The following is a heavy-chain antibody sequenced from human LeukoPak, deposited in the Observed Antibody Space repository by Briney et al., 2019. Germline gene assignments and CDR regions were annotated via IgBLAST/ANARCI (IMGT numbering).Heavy chain of an antibody. CDR3: ARDRDIVVVPAAPLLN. D-gene: IGHD2-2*01. J-gene: IGHJ4*02. V-gene: IGHV3-74*01. Sequence: GGSLRLSCAASGFTFSSYWMHWVRQAPGKGLVWVSRLNSDASTTTYADSVKGRFTISRDNAKNSLYQQMNSLRAEDTAVYYCARDRDIVVVPAAPLLNWGQGTLVTVSS. CDR1: GFTFSSYW. CDR2: LNSDASTT.